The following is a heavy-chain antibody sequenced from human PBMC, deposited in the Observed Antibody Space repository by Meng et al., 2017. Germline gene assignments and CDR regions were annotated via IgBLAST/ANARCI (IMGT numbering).Heavy chain of an antibody. CDR2: IHYSGST. V-gene: IGHV4-59*01. D-gene: IGHD2-21*02. J-gene: IGHJ4*02. CDR3: ARVVVCGGDCYSPLFDY. CDR1: DGSMNSYY. Sequence: SETLSLTCSVSDGSMNSYYWSWMRQPPGKGLEWIGDIHYSGSTNYNPSLKSRVTISVDTSKSQFSLKLSSVTAADPAVYYCARVVVCGGDCYSPLFDYWGQGTLVTVSS.